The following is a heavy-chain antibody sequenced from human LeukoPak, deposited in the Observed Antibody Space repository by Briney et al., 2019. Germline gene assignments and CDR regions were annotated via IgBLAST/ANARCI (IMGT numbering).Heavy chain of an antibody. J-gene: IGHJ3*02. CDR1: GFTFSSYS. V-gene: IGHV3-21*04. Sequence: GGSLRLSCAASGFTFSSYSMNWVRQAPGKGLEWVSSISSSSSYIYYADSVKGRFTISRDNAKNSLYLQMNSLRAEDTALYYCAREGQLGRDAFDIWGQGTMVTVSS. CDR2: ISSSSSYI. D-gene: IGHD6-6*01. CDR3: AREGQLGRDAFDI.